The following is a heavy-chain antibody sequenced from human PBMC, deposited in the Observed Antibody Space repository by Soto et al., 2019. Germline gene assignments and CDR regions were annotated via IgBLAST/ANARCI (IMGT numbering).Heavy chain of an antibody. Sequence: QLQLQESGSGLVKPSQTLSLTCAVSGGSISSGGYSWSWIRQPPGKGLEWIGYIYHSGSTYYNPSLNSRVTISVDRSKNQFSLKLSSVTAADTAVYYCARGCSGGSCYSLYAFDIWGQGTMVTVSS. CDR3: ARGCSGGSCYSLYAFDI. CDR2: IYHSGST. J-gene: IGHJ3*02. V-gene: IGHV4-30-2*01. D-gene: IGHD2-15*01. CDR1: GGSISSGGYS.